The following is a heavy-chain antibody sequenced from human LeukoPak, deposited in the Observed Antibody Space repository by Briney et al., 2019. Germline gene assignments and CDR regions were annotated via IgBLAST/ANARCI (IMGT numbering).Heavy chain of an antibody. CDR2: IYPGDSDT. D-gene: IGHD2-21*01. CDR1: GSTFTSYW. CDR3: ARHYGGGEYYYGMDV. V-gene: IGHV5-51*01. J-gene: IGHJ6*02. Sequence: GEPLQISCQGSGSTFTSYWIGGARKVHGKGREWMGIIYPGDSDTRYSPSFQGQVTISADKSITTAYLQWSSLKASNTAMYYCARHYGGGEYYYGMDVWGQGTTVTVAS.